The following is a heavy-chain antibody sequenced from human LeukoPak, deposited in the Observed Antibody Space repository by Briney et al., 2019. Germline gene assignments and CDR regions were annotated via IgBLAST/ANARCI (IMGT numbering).Heavy chain of an antibody. D-gene: IGHD4-17*01. CDR3: ARATSATTTFAS. CDR1: GFTVSSNY. J-gene: IGHJ4*02. V-gene: IGHV3-53*01. CDR2: FYSGGTT. Sequence: GGSLRLSCAASGFTVSSNYMSWVRQAPGKGLEWVSAFYSGGTTYYADSVKGRLTISSDNSKNTLLLQKNSLRAEDTAVYYCARATSATTTFASWGEGTLVTVSS.